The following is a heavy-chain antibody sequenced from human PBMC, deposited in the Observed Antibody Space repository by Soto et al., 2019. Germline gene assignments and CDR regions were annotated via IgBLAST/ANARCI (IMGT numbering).Heavy chain of an antibody. CDR2: VYYSGST. CDR3: ARLDCVSTSCQFDY. Sequence: QVQLQESGPGLVKPSETLSLTCTVSGDSVSSDSYYWSWIRQPPGKGLEWIGYVYYSGSTNSNPSLTRRVTISVDTSKNQFSLKLTSVTAADTAVYYCARLDCVSTSCQFDYWGQGTLVTASS. V-gene: IGHV4-61*01. CDR1: GDSVSSDSYY. J-gene: IGHJ4*02. D-gene: IGHD2-2*01.